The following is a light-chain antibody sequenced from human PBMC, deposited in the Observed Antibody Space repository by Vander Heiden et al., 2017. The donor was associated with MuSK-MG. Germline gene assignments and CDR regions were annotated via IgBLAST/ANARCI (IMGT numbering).Light chain of an antibody. Sequence: DIQMTQSPSSLSASVGDRVTITCRASQSISSYLNGYQQKPGKAPKLLIYAASSLPSGVPSRFSGSGSVTDFTLTISSLQPEDFATYHCQQSYSTSFGPGTKVDIQ. V-gene: IGKV1-39*01. CDR2: AAS. CDR1: QSISSY. J-gene: IGKJ3*01. CDR3: QQSYSTS.